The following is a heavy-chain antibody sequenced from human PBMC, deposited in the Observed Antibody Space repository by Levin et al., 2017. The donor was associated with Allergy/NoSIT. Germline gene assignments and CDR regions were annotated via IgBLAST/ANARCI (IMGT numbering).Heavy chain of an antibody. CDR1: GFTFSGYT. CDR3: ASDGSYDTLDI. J-gene: IGHJ3*02. D-gene: IGHD6-6*01. Sequence: TAGGSLRLSCAASGFTFSGYTLNWVRQAPGKGLGWVSSISSSSTYIYYADSLKGRFTISRDDAKNSLSLQMNSLRVEDTAVYYCASDGSYDTLDIWGQGTMVTVSS. CDR2: ISSSSTYI. V-gene: IGHV3-21*01.